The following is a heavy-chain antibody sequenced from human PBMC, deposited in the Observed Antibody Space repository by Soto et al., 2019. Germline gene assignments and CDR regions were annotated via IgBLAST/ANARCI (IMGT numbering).Heavy chain of an antibody. CDR3: ARDRAWFDT. J-gene: IGHJ5*02. CDR1: GYTFTSYG. CDR2: ISAHNGNT. Sequence: ASVKVSCKASGYTFTSYGITWVRQAPGQGLEWMGWISAHNGNTKYAQKFQGRVTMTTDTSTSTAYMEVRSLRSDDTAVYYCARDRAWFDTWSQGTLVTVSS. V-gene: IGHV1-18*01.